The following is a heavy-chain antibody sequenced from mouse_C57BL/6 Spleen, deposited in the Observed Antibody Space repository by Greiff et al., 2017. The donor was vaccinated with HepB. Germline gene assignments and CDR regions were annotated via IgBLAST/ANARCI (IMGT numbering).Heavy chain of an antibody. V-gene: IGHV1-42*01. J-gene: IGHJ2*01. D-gene: IGHD1-1*01. CDR1: GYSFTGYY. CDR2: INPSTGGT. Sequence: DVQLVESGPELVKPGASVKISCKASGYSFTGYYMNWVKQSPEKSLEWIGEINPSTGGTTYNQKFKAKATLTVDKSSSTAYMQLKSLTSEDSAVYYCARSTSVGSSYFDYWGQGTTLTVSS. CDR3: ARSTSVGSSYFDY.